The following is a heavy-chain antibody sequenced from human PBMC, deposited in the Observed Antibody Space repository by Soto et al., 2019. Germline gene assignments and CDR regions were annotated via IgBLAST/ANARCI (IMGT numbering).Heavy chain of an antibody. CDR1: GYTFTSYG. CDR2: ISAYNGNT. Sequence: ASVKVSCKASGYTFTSYGISWVRQAPGQGLEWMGWISAYNGNTNYAQKLQGRVTMTTDTSTSTAYMELRSLRSDDTAVYYCARGAGGGIVVVITTGYYYGMDVWGQGTTVTSP. J-gene: IGHJ6*02. D-gene: IGHD3-22*01. V-gene: IGHV1-18*01. CDR3: ARGAGGGIVVVITTGYYYGMDV.